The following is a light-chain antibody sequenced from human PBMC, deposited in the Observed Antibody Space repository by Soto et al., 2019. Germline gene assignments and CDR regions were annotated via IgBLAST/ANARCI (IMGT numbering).Light chain of an antibody. J-gene: IGKJ1*01. V-gene: IGKV1-5*03. CDR1: QSLSSW. Sequence: DIHMTQSPSTLSASVGDRVTITCRASQSLSSWLAWYQQKPGKAPKLLIYKASSLEGGVSSRFSGSGYRTDFILTSSSLQPDDFASYYCQQYNSYWTFGQGTKVEIK. CDR3: QQYNSYWT. CDR2: KAS.